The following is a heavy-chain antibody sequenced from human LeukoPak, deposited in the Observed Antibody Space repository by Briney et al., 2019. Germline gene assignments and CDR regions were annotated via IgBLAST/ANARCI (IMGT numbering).Heavy chain of an antibody. CDR1: GFTFDDYA. Sequence: PGGSLRLSCAASGFTFDDYAMHWVRQAPGKGLEWVSGISWNSGSIGYADSVKGRFTISRDNAKNSLYLQMNSLRAEDTALYYCAKGYYYDSSGPFDYWGQGTLVTVSS. J-gene: IGHJ4*02. CDR2: ISWNSGSI. CDR3: AKGYYYDSSGPFDY. D-gene: IGHD3-22*01. V-gene: IGHV3-9*01.